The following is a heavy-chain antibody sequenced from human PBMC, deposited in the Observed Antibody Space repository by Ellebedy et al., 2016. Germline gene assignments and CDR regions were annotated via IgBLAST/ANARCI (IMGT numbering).Heavy chain of an antibody. CDR2: ISYDGGNK. V-gene: IGHV3-30*18. D-gene: IGHD3-22*01. CDR1: GLTFSDYG. Sequence: GGSLRLSXAASGLTFSDYGMHWVRQAPGKGLEWVAVISYDGGNKYYADSVKGRFTISRDNSKNTLYLQMNSLRAEDTAVYYCAKSTVGYPSRGGFDVWGQGTMVTVSS. J-gene: IGHJ3*01. CDR3: AKSTVGYPSRGGFDV.